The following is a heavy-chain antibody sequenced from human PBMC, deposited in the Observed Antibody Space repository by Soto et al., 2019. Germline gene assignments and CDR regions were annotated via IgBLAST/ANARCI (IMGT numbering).Heavy chain of an antibody. CDR1: GFTFTSSA. J-gene: IGHJ6*02. CDR2: IVVGSGNT. CDR3: AADIPRDNMIVVGSEFGYYYYYGMDV. D-gene: IGHD3-22*01. Sequence: ASVKVSCKASGFTFTSSAVQWVRQARGQRLEWIGWIVVGSGNTNYAQKFQERVTITRDMSTSTAYMELSSLRSEDTAVYYCAADIPRDNMIVVGSEFGYYYYYGMDVWGQGTTVTVSS. V-gene: IGHV1-58*01.